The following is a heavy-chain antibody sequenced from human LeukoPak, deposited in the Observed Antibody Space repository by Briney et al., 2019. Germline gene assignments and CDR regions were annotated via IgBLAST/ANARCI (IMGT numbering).Heavy chain of an antibody. CDR2: VYHTGSS. CDR3: ARGGTTVAGTFWFDP. D-gene: IGHD6-19*01. J-gene: IGHJ5*02. CDR1: GGSISSTNW. Sequence: SETLSLTCAVSGGSISSTNWWSWVRQPPGKGLEWIGEVYHTGSSNYNPSLKSRVTISVDKSKSQFSLNLSSVTAADTAVYYCARGGTTVAGTFWFDPWGQGTLVTVSS. V-gene: IGHV4-4*02.